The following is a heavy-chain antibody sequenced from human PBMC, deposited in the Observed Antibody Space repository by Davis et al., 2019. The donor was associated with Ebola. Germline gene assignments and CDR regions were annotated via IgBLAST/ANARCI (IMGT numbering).Heavy chain of an antibody. CDR3: ARDLRYDSSGYDYYFYMDV. D-gene: IGHD3-22*01. V-gene: IGHV4-31*03. CDR2: MYYSGHT. CDR1: GASISSGDYY. J-gene: IGHJ6*03. Sequence: PSETLSLTCTVSGASISSGDYYWSWIRQHPGKGLEWIAYMYYSGHTYYNPSLKSRVTISLDTSKNQFSLNLRSVTAADTAVYYCARDLRYDSSGYDYYFYMDVWGKGTTVTVSS.